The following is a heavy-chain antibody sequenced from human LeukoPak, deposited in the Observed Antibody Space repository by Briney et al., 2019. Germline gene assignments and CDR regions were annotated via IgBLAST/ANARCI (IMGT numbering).Heavy chain of an antibody. V-gene: IGHV3-48*01. CDR1: GFTFSTYN. CDR2: ISSGSTTI. J-gene: IGHJ4*02. CDR3: VSGDFAY. D-gene: IGHD7-27*01. Sequence: GGSLRLSCAASGFTFSTYNMNWVRQAPGKGLEWVSYISSGSTTIYYADSVKGRFTISRDNAKNSLYLQMNSLRAEDTAVYYCVSGDFAYWGQGTLVTVSS.